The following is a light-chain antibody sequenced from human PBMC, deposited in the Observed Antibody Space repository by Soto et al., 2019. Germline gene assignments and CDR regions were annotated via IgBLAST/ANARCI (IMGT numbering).Light chain of an antibody. CDR2: DAS. Sequence: EIVLTQSPAPLSLSPGERATFSCKASQSVGTSLAWFQQKPGQAPRLLIYDASVRATGIPARFSGSGSGTDFTLTISRLQPEDIAMYSCQQSSNWPPWTFGRGTRVEI. V-gene: IGKV3-11*01. CDR1: QSVGTS. CDR3: QQSSNWPPWT. J-gene: IGKJ1*01.